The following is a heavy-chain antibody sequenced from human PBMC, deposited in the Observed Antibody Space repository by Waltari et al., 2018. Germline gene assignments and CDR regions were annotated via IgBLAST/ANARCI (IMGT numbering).Heavy chain of an antibody. D-gene: IGHD4-17*01. CDR3: VKDGDYNLPAYDAFDI. V-gene: IGHV3-30*02. CDR2: IRVDGTTA. Sequence: QVQLTASGGGVVQPGGSLRLSCAASGLTFRNFALPWVRQPPARGVGWLAFIRVDGTTAYYADSVTGRFTVSRDNSENRGYLQMNSLRPEDTGVYHCVKDGDYNLPAYDAFDIWGPGTMVSVSS. CDR1: GLTFRNFA. J-gene: IGHJ3*02.